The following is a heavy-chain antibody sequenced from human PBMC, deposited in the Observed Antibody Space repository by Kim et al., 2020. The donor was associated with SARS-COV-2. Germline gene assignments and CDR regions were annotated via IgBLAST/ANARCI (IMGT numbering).Heavy chain of an antibody. CDR3: ATSSASKCERSSCYAY. Sequence: ASVKVSCKASGYTFTGYFILWVRQAPGQGLEWMGWINSNSGGTNYAHKFKGRVTMTRDTSISTAYMELSTLRSDDTAVYYCATSSASKCERSSCYAYWGQGTLVTVSS. V-gene: IGHV1-2*02. D-gene: IGHD2-2*01. CDR2: INSNSGGT. J-gene: IGHJ4*02. CDR1: GYTFTGYF.